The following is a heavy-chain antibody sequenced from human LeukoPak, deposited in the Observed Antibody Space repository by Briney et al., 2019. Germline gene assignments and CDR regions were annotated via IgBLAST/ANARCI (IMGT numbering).Heavy chain of an antibody. Sequence: GGSLRLSCVASGFSFSRYWMSWVRQAPGKGLEWVANIKEDGSEQYYADSLKGRFTISRDNVKNSLYLHIISLRAEDTAVYYCARDSFETDIDYWGQGTLVTVSS. CDR1: GFSFSRYW. CDR2: IKEDGSEQ. J-gene: IGHJ4*02. V-gene: IGHV3-7*01. CDR3: ARDSFETDIDY. D-gene: IGHD1-14*01.